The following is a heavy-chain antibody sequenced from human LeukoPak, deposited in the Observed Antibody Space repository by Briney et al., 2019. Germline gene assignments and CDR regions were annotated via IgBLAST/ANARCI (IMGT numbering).Heavy chain of an antibody. CDR3: ARVGPVGTGYFDL. D-gene: IGHD4-23*01. J-gene: IGHJ2*01. Sequence: GASVKVSCKPSGGTFTSHAMHWVRQVPGQGLEWMGWIHTNTGNPTYAPGFTGRFVFSLHPSVSTAYRQISSLQAEDTAVYYCARVGPVGTGYFDLCGRGTLGTVST. V-gene: IGHV7-4-1*02. CDR2: IHTNTGNP. CDR1: GGTFTSHA.